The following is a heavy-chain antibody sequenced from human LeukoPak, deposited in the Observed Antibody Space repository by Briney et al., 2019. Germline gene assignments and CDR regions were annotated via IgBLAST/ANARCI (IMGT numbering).Heavy chain of an antibody. CDR2: MNPNSGNT. J-gene: IGHJ5*02. D-gene: IGHD3-22*01. V-gene: IGHV1-8*01. CDR3: ATPYYYDSSGYYRDNWFDP. CDR1: GYTFTSYD. Sequence: ASVKVSCKASGYTFTSYDINWVRQATGQGLEWMGWMNPNSGNTGYAQKFQGRVTMTRNTSISTAYMELSSLRSEDTAVYYCATPYYYDSSGYYRDNWFDPWGQGTLVTVSS.